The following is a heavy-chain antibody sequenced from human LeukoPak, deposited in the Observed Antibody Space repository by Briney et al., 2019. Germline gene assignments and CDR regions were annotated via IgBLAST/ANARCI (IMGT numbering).Heavy chain of an antibody. J-gene: IGHJ4*02. Sequence: SETLSLTCTVSGVSMSNYYWSWIRQPPGKGLEWVGYIYYSGSSNYNPSLKSRVTISGDTSKNQFSLRLSSVTAADTAVYYCARDWGDGLDYWGQGTLVTVSS. V-gene: IGHV4-59*01. CDR1: GVSMSNYY. D-gene: IGHD3/OR15-3a*01. CDR3: ARDWGDGLDY. CDR2: IYYSGSS.